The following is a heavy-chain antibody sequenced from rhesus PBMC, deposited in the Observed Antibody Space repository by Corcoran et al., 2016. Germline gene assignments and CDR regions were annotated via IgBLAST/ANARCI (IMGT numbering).Heavy chain of an antibody. Sequence: QAQLQEAGPGLVMPSATLALTCAVAGYSLSRGYGRRWIRQPPGKGLELIGYISYSGSSYYPPSFKSRVTISTDTSKNQFSLKLLSVTAADTAVYYCARVRVSHFDYWGQGVLVTVSS. CDR3: ARVRVSHFDY. CDR1: GYSLSRGYGR. CDR2: ISYSGSS. D-gene: IGHD2-39*01. V-gene: IGHV4-127*01. J-gene: IGHJ4*01.